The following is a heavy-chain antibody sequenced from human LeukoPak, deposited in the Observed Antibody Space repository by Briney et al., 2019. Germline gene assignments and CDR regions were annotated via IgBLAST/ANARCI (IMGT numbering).Heavy chain of an antibody. J-gene: IGHJ5*02. D-gene: IGHD3-10*01. CDR3: ARARGSGSYYNGGNWFDP. V-gene: IGHV1-18*01. Sequence: ASVKVSCKASGYTFTSYGISWVRQAPGQGLEWMGWISAYNGNTNYAQKLQGRVTITADKSTSTAYMELSSLRSEDTAVYYCARARGSGSYYNGGNWFDPWGQGTLVTVSS. CDR2: ISAYNGNT. CDR1: GYTFTSYG.